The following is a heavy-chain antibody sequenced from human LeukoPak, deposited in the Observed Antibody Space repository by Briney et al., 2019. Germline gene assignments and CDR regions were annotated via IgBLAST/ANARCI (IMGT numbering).Heavy chain of an antibody. V-gene: IGHV3-33*01. D-gene: IGHD1-26*01. J-gene: IGHJ4*02. Sequence: GGSLRLSCPASGFTFISYGMHWVRQAPGKGLAWVAVIWYDGINKYYADSVKGRFTISRDNSKNTLYLQMNGLRAEDTAVYYCARGMVGATYFDYWGQGTLVTVSS. CDR1: GFTFISYG. CDR3: ARGMVGATYFDY. CDR2: IWYDGINK.